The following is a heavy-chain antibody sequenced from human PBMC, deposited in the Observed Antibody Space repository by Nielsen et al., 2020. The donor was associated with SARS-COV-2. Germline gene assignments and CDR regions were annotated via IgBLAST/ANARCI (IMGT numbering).Heavy chain of an antibody. V-gene: IGHV3-53*05. Sequence: GESLKISCAASGFTVSSNYMSWVRQAPGKGLEWVSVIYSGGSTYYADSVKGRFTISRDNSKNTLYLQMNSLRAEDTAVYYCARSDPNYDSSGYYGPWGQGTLVTVSS. J-gene: IGHJ5*02. D-gene: IGHD3-22*01. CDR2: IYSGGST. CDR1: GFTVSSNY. CDR3: ARSDPNYDSSGYYGP.